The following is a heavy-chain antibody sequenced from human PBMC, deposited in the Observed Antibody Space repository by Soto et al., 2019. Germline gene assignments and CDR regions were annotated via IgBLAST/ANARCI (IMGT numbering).Heavy chain of an antibody. J-gene: IGHJ4*02. V-gene: IGHV3-53*01. CDR3: EPHPGGGGY. D-gene: IGHD1-26*01. Sequence: EVQLVESGGGLIQPGGSLRLSCAVSGFTVSNNYMSWVRQAPGKGLEGVSVIYSGGYTAYGESLKGRFTISRANSKNTLYPPINGLGADAPPVYSWEPHPGGGGYWGQGTLVTVSS. CDR2: IYSGGYT. CDR1: GFTVSNNY.